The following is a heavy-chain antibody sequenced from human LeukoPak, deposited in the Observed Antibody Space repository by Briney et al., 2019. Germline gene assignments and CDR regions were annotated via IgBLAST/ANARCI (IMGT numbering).Heavy chain of an antibody. Sequence: ASVKVSCKASGYTFTGYYMHWVRQAPGQGLDWMGWINPHSGSTNYAQKFQGRVTMTRDTSTSTVYMELSSLRSEDTAVYYCARESWFGDRGNWFDPWGQGTLVTVSS. V-gene: IGHV1-2*02. CDR1: GYTFTGYY. J-gene: IGHJ5*02. CDR2: INPHSGST. D-gene: IGHD3-10*01. CDR3: ARESWFGDRGNWFDP.